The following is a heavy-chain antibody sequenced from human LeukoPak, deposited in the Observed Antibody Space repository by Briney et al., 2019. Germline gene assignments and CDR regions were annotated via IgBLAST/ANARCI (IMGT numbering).Heavy chain of an antibody. V-gene: IGHV4-59*08. CDR3: ARHENYYGSGTYRFGP. CDR1: GGSLSSYY. D-gene: IGHD3-10*01. Sequence: SETLSLTCTVSGGSLSSYYWTWIRQPPGKGLEWIGYIYSSGSTNYNPSLKSRVIISVDTSKNQFSLKLSSVTAADTAIYYCARHENYYGSGTYRFGPWGQGTLVTVSS. CDR2: IYSSGST. J-gene: IGHJ5*02.